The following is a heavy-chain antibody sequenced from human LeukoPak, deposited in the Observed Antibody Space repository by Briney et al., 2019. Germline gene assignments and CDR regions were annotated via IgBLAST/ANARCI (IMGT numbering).Heavy chain of an antibody. CDR1: GFTFSSYD. Sequence: PGGSLRLSCAACGFTFSSYDMHWVRQATGKGLEWVSAIGTAGDTYYPGSVKGRFTISRDNAKNSLYLQMNSLRPEDTALYYCTKDINPGGTDYWGPGTLVTVSS. CDR2: IGTAGDT. J-gene: IGHJ4*02. CDR3: TKDINPGGTDY. V-gene: IGHV3-13*01. D-gene: IGHD1-14*01.